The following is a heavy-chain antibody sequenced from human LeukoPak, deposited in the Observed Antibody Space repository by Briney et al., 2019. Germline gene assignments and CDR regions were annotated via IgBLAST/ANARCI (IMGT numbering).Heavy chain of an antibody. V-gene: IGHV4-4*07. D-gene: IGHD3-3*01. CDR2: IYTSGST. CDR3: ARERPERITIFGVVKSWFDP. CDR1: GGSISNYY. Sequence: SETLSLTCTVSGGSISNYYWSWIRQPAGKGLEWIGRIYTSGSTNYNPSLKSRVTMSVDTSKNQSSLKLSSVTAADTAVYYCARERPERITIFGVVKSWFDPWGQGTLVTVSS. J-gene: IGHJ5*02.